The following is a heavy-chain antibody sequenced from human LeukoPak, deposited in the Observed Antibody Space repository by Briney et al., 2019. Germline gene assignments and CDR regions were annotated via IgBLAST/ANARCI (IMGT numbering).Heavy chain of an antibody. CDR3: ARDGRWDY. CDR1: GSTFSSYA. J-gene: IGHJ4*02. CDR2: ISYDGSNK. V-gene: IGHV3-30-3*01. Sequence: HPGGSLRLSCAASGSTFSSYAMHWVRQAPGKGLEWVAVISYDGSNKYYADSVKGRFTISRDNSKNTLYLQMNSLRAEDTAVYYCARDGRWDYWGQGTLVTVSS. D-gene: IGHD2-15*01.